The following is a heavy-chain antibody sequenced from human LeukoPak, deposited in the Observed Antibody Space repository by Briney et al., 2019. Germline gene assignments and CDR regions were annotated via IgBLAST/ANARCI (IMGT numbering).Heavy chain of an antibody. CDR1: GGSISSYY. J-gene: IGHJ3*02. CDR3: ATGYDYVWGSYRSDAFDI. CDR2: IYTSGST. Sequence: PSETLSLTCTVSGGSISSYYWSWVRQPAGKGLEWIGRIYTSGSTNYNPSLKSQVTMSVDTSKNQCSLTLSSLTAANTAVYYCATGYDYVWGSYRSDAFDIWGQGTMVTVSS. V-gene: IGHV4-4*07. D-gene: IGHD3-16*02.